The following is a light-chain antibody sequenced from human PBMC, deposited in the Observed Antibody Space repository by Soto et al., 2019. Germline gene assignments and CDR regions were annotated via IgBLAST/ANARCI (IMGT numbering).Light chain of an antibody. CDR2: SNS. Sequence: QSVLTQPPSVSGAPGQRGTISCTGSSSNIGAGYDVHWYQQLPGTAPKLLIYSNSNRPSGVPDRFSGSKSGTSASLAITGLQAEDEADYYCQSYDSSLSGSGVFGGGTKLTVL. V-gene: IGLV1-40*01. CDR1: SSNIGAGYD. J-gene: IGLJ2*01. CDR3: QSYDSSLSGSGV.